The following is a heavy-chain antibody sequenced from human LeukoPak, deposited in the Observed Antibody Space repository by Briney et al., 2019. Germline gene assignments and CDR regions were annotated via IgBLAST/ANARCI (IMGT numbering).Heavy chain of an antibody. D-gene: IGHD3-16*01. CDR2: FYASRGI. V-gene: IGHV4-59*01. Sequence: PSETLSLTCTVSGGYISDSHWSWIRQAPGKGLEWIGEFYASRGINYNPSLRSRVSISFDMSKSQLSLTLTSETAADTAVYYCATYYAAWGGRGHWGQGTLVTVSS. J-gene: IGHJ4*02. CDR1: GGYISDSH. CDR3: ATYYAAWGGRGH.